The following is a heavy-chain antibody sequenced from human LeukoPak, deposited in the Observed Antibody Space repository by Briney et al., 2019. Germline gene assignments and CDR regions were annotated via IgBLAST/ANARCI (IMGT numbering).Heavy chain of an antibody. CDR1: GGTFSSYA. Sequence: ASVKVSCKASGGTFSSYAISWVRQAPGQGLEWMGGIIPIFGTANYAQKFHGRVTITADESTSTAYMELSSLRSEDTAVYYCARDPHIAAAGLVAFDIWGQGTMVTVSS. CDR2: IIPIFGTA. D-gene: IGHD6-13*01. J-gene: IGHJ3*02. V-gene: IGHV1-69*01. CDR3: ARDPHIAAAGLVAFDI.